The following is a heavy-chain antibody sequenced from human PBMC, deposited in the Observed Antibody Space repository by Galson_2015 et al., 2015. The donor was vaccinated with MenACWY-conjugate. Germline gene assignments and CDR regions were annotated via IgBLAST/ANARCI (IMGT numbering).Heavy chain of an antibody. CDR1: GFTFSSYS. D-gene: IGHD2-8*02. Sequence: SLRLSCAASGFTFSSYSMNWVRQAPGKGLEWVSYIGSSSSTIYYADSVKGRFTISRDNAKNSLYLQMNSLRDEDTAVYYCARDPPRVWSIFDYWGQGTLVTVSS. CDR3: ARDPPRVWSIFDY. J-gene: IGHJ4*02. CDR2: IGSSSSTI. V-gene: IGHV3-48*02.